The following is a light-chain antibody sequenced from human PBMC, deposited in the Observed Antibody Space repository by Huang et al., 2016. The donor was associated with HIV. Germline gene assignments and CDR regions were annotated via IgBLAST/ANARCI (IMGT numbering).Light chain of an antibody. V-gene: IGKV3-11*01. Sequence: EIVLTQSPATLSLSPGERATRSCRASQNVSSYLAWYQQKPGQAPRLLIYDASNRATGIPARFSGSGSGTDFTLTISSLEPEDFAVYYCQQRSIWPWTFGQGTKVEIK. CDR2: DAS. CDR3: QQRSIWPWT. CDR1: QNVSSY. J-gene: IGKJ1*01.